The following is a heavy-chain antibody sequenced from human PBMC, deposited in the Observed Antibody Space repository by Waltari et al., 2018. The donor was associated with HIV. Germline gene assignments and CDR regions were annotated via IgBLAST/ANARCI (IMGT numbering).Heavy chain of an antibody. J-gene: IGHJ5*02. V-gene: IGHV4-34*01. CDR2: VNHSGKT. D-gene: IGHD6-19*01. CDR1: GGSFSGYY. Sequence: QVQLQQWGAGLLKPSETLSLTCAVYGGSFSGYYWTWIRQAPGKGLEWIGEVNHSGKTNFNPSLKSRVTLAGGTSKNQFSLGMKSVTGADTAVYYCAGERRRGSEWYGIFYFDAWGQGTLVSVPP. CDR3: AGERRRGSEWYGIFYFDA.